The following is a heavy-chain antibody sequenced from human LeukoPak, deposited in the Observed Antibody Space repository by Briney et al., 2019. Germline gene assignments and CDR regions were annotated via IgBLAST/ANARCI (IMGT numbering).Heavy chain of an antibody. CDR2: INWNGGST. J-gene: IGHJ2*01. Sequence: GGSLRLSCAASGFTFDDYGMSWVRQAPGKGLEWVSGINWNGGSTGYADSVKGRFTISRDNAKNSLYLQMNSLRAEDTALYYCAKSSGTYSLWYFDLWGRGTLVTVSS. CDR1: GFTFDDYG. V-gene: IGHV3-20*04. CDR3: AKSSGTYSLWYFDL. D-gene: IGHD1-26*01.